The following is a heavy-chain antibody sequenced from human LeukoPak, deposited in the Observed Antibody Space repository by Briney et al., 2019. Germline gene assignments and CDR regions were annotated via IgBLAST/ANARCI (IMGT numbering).Heavy chain of an antibody. Sequence: SETLSLTCTVSGGSISSYYWSWIRQPPGKGLEWIGYIYYSGSTNYNPSLKSRVTMSVDTSKNQFSLKLSSVTAADTAVYYCARGRCSGDSCYGIDYWGQGTLVTVSS. J-gene: IGHJ4*02. CDR1: GGSISSYY. CDR3: ARGRCSGDSCYGIDY. CDR2: IYYSGST. V-gene: IGHV4-59*12. D-gene: IGHD2-15*01.